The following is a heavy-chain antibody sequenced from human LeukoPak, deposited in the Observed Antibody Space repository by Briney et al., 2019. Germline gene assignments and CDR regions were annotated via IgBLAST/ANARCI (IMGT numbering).Heavy chain of an antibody. Sequence: PGGSLRLSCAASGFTFSRYAMSWVRQAPGKGLEWVSAISGSGGSTYYADSVKGRFTISRDNSKNTLYLQMNSLRAEDTAVYYCAKDLEMATLGYYWGQGTLVTVSS. V-gene: IGHV3-23*01. CDR3: AKDLEMATLGYY. D-gene: IGHD5-24*01. CDR1: GFTFSRYA. J-gene: IGHJ4*02. CDR2: ISGSGGST.